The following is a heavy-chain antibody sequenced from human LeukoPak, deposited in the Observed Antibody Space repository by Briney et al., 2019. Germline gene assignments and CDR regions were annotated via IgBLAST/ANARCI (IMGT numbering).Heavy chain of an antibody. Sequence: GGSLRLSCAASGFTFSSYAMNWVRQAPGKGLEWVSAISGSGGSTYYADSVKGRFTISRDNSKNTLYLQMSSLRGDDTAVYYCARESYFDSSGAFDYWGQGTLVTVSS. CDR2: ISGSGGST. D-gene: IGHD3-22*01. CDR1: GFTFSSYA. CDR3: ARESYFDSSGAFDY. V-gene: IGHV3-23*01. J-gene: IGHJ4*02.